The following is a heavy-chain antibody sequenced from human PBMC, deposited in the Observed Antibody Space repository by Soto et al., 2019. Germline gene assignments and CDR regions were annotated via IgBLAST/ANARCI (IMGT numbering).Heavy chain of an antibody. D-gene: IGHD2-2*01. Sequence: ASVKVSCKASGGTFSSYAISWVRQAPGQGLEWMGGIIPIFGTANYAQKFQGRVTITADESTSTAYMELSSLRSEDTAVYYCARVLGCSSTSCYVRGMDVWGQGTTVTVSS. V-gene: IGHV1-69*13. J-gene: IGHJ6*02. CDR1: GGTFSSYA. CDR3: ARVLGCSSTSCYVRGMDV. CDR2: IIPIFGTA.